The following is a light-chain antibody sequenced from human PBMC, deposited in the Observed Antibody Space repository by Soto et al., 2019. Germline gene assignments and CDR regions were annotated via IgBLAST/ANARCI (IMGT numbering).Light chain of an antibody. Sequence: DIVLTQSPLSLPVTPGQPASISCRSSQIVLHSDGKTHLYWYLQKPGQSPQLLIYEVSTRVSGVPDRFSGSGSGTDFTLEISRVETDDVGIYYCMQSTQLPPTFGQGTRLEIK. CDR3: MQSTQLPPT. CDR2: EVS. CDR1: QIVLHSDGKTH. J-gene: IGKJ5*01. V-gene: IGKV2D-29*02.